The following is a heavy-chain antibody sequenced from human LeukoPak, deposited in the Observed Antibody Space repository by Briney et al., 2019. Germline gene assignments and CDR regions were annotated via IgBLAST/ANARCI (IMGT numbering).Heavy chain of an antibody. V-gene: IGHV3-23*01. CDR2: LSGSGDYI. CDR1: GFTFSNYA. J-gene: IGHJ4*02. D-gene: IGHD2-2*01. Sequence: PGGSLRLSCAASGFTFSNYAMNWVRQAPGQGLEWVSTLSGSGDYIYYADSVKGRFTISRDNSKDTLYLLMNSLRAEDTAVYYCAKSSSTTFDYWGQGTLVTVSS. CDR3: AKSSSTTFDY.